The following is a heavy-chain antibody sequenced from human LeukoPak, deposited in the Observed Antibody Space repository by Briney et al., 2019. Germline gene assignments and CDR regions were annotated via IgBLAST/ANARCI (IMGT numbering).Heavy chain of an antibody. Sequence: DGSEKYYVASVKGGFTISRDNAKNSLYLQMNSLRAEDTAVYYCASPLYYGSGNYYSDAFDIWGQGTMVTVSS. CDR2: DGSEK. D-gene: IGHD3-10*01. J-gene: IGHJ3*02. CDR3: ASPLYYGSGNYYSDAFDI. V-gene: IGHV3-7*01.